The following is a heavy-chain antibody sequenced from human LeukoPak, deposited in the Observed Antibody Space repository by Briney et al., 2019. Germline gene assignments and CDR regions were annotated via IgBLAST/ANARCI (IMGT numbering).Heavy chain of an antibody. CDR3: AREGRSGSSWYLAN. V-gene: IGHV4-30-2*01. CDR2: IYHSGST. Sequence: PSETLSLTCTVSGGSISSGGYYWSWIRQPPGKGLEWIGYIYHSGSTYYNPSLKSRVTISVDRSKNQFSLKLSSVTAADTAVYYCAREGRSGSSWYLANWGQGVLVTVSS. J-gene: IGHJ4*02. D-gene: IGHD6-13*01. CDR1: GGSISSGGYY.